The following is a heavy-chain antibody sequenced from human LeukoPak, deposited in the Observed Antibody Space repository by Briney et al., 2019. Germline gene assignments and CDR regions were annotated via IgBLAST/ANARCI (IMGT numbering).Heavy chain of an antibody. CDR2: ISSSSSYI. V-gene: IGHV3-21*01. D-gene: IGHD2-2*01. Sequence: GGSMRLSCAASGFTFSSYSMNWVRQAPGKGLEWVSSISSSSSYIYYADSVKGRFTISRDNAKNSLYLQMNSLRAEDTAVYYCARDGEDIVVVPGDDAFDIWGQGTMVTVSS. J-gene: IGHJ3*02. CDR3: ARDGEDIVVVPGDDAFDI. CDR1: GFTFSSYS.